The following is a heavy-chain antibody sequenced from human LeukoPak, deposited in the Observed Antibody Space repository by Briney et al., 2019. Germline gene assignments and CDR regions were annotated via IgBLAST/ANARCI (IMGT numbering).Heavy chain of an antibody. J-gene: IGHJ6*02. V-gene: IGHV3-9*01. CDR2: ITWNRDNI. D-gene: IGHD3-22*01. CDR3: AKDLSSAITSALVLDV. CDR1: GFTVDDYA. Sequence: PGGSLRLSCTVSGFTVDDYAMHWVRHTPGKGLEWVAGITWNRDNIGYGDSVKGRFTISRDNVKNVLYLQMNSLRPEDTALYYCAKDLSSAITSALVLDVWGQGTTV.